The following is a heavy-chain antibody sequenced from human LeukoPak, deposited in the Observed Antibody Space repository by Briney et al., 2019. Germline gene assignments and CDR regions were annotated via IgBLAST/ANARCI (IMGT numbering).Heavy chain of an antibody. V-gene: IGHV3-21*01. Sequence: PGGSLRLSCAASGFTFSSYSMNWVRQAPGKGLEWVSSISSSSSYIYYADSVKGRFTISRDNAKNSLYLQMNSLRAEDTAVYYCVRDLGGAYRPLGYWGQGTLVTVSS. CDR2: ISSSSSYI. CDR1: GFTFSSYS. D-gene: IGHD2-21*01. J-gene: IGHJ4*02. CDR3: VRDLGGAYRPLGY.